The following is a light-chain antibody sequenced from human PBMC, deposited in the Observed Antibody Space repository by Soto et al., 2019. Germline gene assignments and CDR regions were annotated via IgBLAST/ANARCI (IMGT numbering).Light chain of an antibody. CDR3: TSYTTSSTLV. Sequence: QSALTQPASVSGSPGQSITISCTGTSNDIGTYRYVSWYQQHPGKVPKLIIFEVSDRPSGVSHRFSGSKSGNTASLTISGIQAEDEADYYCTSYTTSSTLVFGGGTKVTVL. V-gene: IGLV2-14*01. CDR2: EVS. CDR1: SNDIGTYRY. J-gene: IGLJ3*02.